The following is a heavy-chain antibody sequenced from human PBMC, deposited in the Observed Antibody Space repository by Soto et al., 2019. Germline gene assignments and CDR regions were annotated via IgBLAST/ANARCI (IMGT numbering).Heavy chain of an antibody. CDR3: SAAADYNWFDP. J-gene: IGHJ5*02. V-gene: IGHV3-30-3*01. D-gene: IGHD6-13*01. CDR2: IAFDGTNK. Sequence: GGSLRLSCAASEFTFSTYAMHWVRQAPGKGLEWVAVIAFDGTNKYYADSVEGRFTISRDNSKNTLYLQMNSLRTEDTAVYYCSAAADYNWFDPWGQGTLVTVSS. CDR1: EFTFSTYA.